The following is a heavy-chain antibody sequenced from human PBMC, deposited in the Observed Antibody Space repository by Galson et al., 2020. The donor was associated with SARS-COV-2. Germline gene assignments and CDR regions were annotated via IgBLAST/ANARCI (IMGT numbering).Heavy chain of an antibody. J-gene: IGHJ4*02. V-gene: IGHV3-7*01. Sequence: GASLKISCAASGFTFSSYWMSWVRQAPGKGLEWVANIKQDGSEKYYVDSVKGRFTISRDNAKNSLYLQMNSLRAEDTAVYYCAREAYGDGFDYWGQGTLVTVSS. CDR2: IKQDGSEK. CDR3: AREAYGDGFDY. CDR1: GFTFSSYW. D-gene: IGHD4-17*01.